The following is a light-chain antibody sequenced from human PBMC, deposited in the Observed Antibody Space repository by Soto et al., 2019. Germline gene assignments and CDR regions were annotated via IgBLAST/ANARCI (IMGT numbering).Light chain of an antibody. V-gene: IGKV4-1*01. CDR3: QQYYTTPRT. Sequence: DIVMTQSPDSLAVSLGERATLNCKSSQSVLYSANNKNYLAWYQQKPGQHPKLLIYWASTRESGVPDRCSGSGSGTDFTLTISSLQAEDVAVYFCQQYYTTPRTFGQGTKVEIK. CDR2: WAS. J-gene: IGKJ1*01. CDR1: QSVLYSANNKNY.